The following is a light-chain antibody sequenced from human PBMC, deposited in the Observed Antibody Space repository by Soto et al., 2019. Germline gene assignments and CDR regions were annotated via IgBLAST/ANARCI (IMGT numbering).Light chain of an antibody. Sequence: QSVLAQPPSASGSPGQSVTISCTGCGSDIGAYNFVSWYQQHPGKAPKLMIFGVTERPSGVPDRFSGSKSGNTASLTVSWLQADDEAVYYCYSYAGRNIWVFGGGTKLTVL. CDR2: GVT. V-gene: IGLV2-8*01. CDR1: GSDIGAYNF. CDR3: YSYAGRNIWV. J-gene: IGLJ3*02.